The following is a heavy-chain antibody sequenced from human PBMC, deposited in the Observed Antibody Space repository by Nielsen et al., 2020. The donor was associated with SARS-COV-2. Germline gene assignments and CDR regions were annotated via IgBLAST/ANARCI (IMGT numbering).Heavy chain of an antibody. CDR1: GGSISSGGYY. CDR3: ARAFSSWIVVVINAFDI. V-gene: IGHV4-31*03. CDR2: TYYSGST. J-gene: IGHJ3*02. D-gene: IGHD3-22*01. Sequence: SETLSLTCTVSGGSISSGGYYWSWIRQHPGKGLEWIRYTYYSGSTYYNPSLKSRVTISVDTSKNQFSLKLSSVTAADTAVYYCARAFSSWIVVVINAFDIWGQGTMVTVSS.